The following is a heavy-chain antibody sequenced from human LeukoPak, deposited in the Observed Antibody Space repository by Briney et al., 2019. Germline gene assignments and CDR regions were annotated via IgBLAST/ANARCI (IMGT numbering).Heavy chain of an antibody. CDR1: GFTFSSYA. J-gene: IGHJ4*02. V-gene: IGHV3-30*04. CDR3: ARDQIAAAHNFDH. Sequence: GRSLRLSCAASGFTFSSYAIHWVRQAPGKGLEWVAFISYDGRNKYYADSVKGRFTISRDNSKNTLWLQMNSLRAEDTALYYCARDQIAAAHNFDHWGQGTLVTVSS. D-gene: IGHD6-13*01. CDR2: ISYDGRNK.